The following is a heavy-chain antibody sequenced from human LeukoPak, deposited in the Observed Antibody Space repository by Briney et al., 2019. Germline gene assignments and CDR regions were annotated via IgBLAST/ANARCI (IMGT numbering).Heavy chain of an antibody. J-gene: IGHJ5*02. CDR3: AREFGSRLNNWFDP. Sequence: GGSLRLSCAASGFTFSSYSMNWVRQAPGKGLAWVSSISSSSSYIYYADSVKGRFTISRDNAKNSLYLQMNSLRAEDTAVYYCAREFGSRLNNWFDPWGQGTLVTVSS. V-gene: IGHV3-21*01. CDR1: GFTFSSYS. D-gene: IGHD6-13*01. CDR2: ISSSSSYI.